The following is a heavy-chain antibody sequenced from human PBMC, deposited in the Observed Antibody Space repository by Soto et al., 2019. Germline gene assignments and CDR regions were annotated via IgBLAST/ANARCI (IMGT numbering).Heavy chain of an antibody. J-gene: IGHJ4*02. CDR1: GFTFSSYG. Sequence: GGSLRLSCAASGFTFSSYGMHWVRQAPGKGLEWVAVISYDGSNIYYADSVKGRFTISRDNAKNTLYLQMNSLRAEDTALYYCAKDMGSGGWLLFDYWGQGTLVTVSS. CDR3: AKDMGSGGWLLFDY. CDR2: ISYDGSNI. D-gene: IGHD2-21*01. V-gene: IGHV3-30*18.